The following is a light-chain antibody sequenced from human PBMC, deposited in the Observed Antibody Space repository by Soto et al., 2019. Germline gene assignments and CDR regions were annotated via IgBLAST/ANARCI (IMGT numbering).Light chain of an antibody. CDR1: QSVSSNY. CDR2: GAS. Sequence: EIVLTQSPGTLSLSPGERATLSCRASQSVSSNYLAWYQQKPGQAPRLLIYGASRGAAVIPDRFSGSGSGADFTLTNSRLEPEEFAVYFCEQYGRSPMFTFGQGPKLEI. V-gene: IGKV3-20*01. J-gene: IGKJ2*01. CDR3: EQYGRSPMFT.